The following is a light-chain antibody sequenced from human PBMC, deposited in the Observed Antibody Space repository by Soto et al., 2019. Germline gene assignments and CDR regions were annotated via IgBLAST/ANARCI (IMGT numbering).Light chain of an antibody. J-gene: IGKJ4*01. V-gene: IGKV3-20*01. CDR2: GAS. Sequence: ENVLTQSPGTLSLSPGERVTLSCRASQSVSRNLAWYQQKPGQAPRLLIYGASTRATGIPARFSGSGSGTEFTLTISRLEPEDFAVYYCQQFSSYPLTFGGGTKVDIK. CDR3: QQFSSYPLT. CDR1: QSVSRN.